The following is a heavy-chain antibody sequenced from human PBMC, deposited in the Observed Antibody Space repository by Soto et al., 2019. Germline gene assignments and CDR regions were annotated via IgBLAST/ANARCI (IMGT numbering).Heavy chain of an antibody. CDR2: MNPGSGDT. D-gene: IGHD5-18*01. Sequence: SSVKVSVKASGYTFTNHDVSWVRQATGQGLEWMGWMNPGSGDTGYAQKFQGRVTMTRDISIATAYMELNSLTSEDTAIYYCARMESFGSLNWFDPWGQGTLVTVSS. CDR1: GYTFTNHD. J-gene: IGHJ5*02. CDR3: ARMESFGSLNWFDP. V-gene: IGHV1-8*02.